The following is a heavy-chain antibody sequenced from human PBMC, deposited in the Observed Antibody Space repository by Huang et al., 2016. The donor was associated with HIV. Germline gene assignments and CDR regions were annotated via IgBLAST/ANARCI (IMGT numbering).Heavy chain of an antibody. CDR3: ATTDASLATSFDH. Sequence: EVQLEQSGAEVKKPGESLKISCKASGYIFSNYWIGWVRQMPGTGLEWMGFGYPGNSDTGYGPSFYGRVTVSVDKSIATAYLQWSSLRPSDTARYYCATTDASLATSFDHWGRGTMLTVSS. CDR1: GYIFSNYW. CDR2: GYPGNSDT. V-gene: IGHV5-51*03. J-gene: IGHJ4*02.